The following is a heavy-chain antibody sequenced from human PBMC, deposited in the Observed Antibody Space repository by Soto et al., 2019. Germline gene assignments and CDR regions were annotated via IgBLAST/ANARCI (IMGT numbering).Heavy chain of an antibody. Sequence: EVQLVESGGGLVKPGGSLSLSCAAAGFTFSNAWMSWVRQAPGKGLEWVGRIKSKTDGGTTDYAAPVKGRFTISRDDSKNTLYLQMNSLKTEDTAVYYCTTAGGPHMTTVTTPDYWGQGTLVTVSS. D-gene: IGHD4-17*01. CDR1: GFTFSNAW. CDR3: TTAGGPHMTTVTTPDY. CDR2: IKSKTDGGTT. V-gene: IGHV3-15*01. J-gene: IGHJ4*02.